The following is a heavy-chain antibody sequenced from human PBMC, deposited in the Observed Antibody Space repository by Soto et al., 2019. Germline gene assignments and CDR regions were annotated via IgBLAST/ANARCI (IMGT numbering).Heavy chain of an antibody. CDR2: IRSKANSYET. D-gene: IGHD1-7*01. CDR3: TRRPPRTYTWNYRDAFDI. J-gene: IGHJ3*02. Sequence: GGSLRLSCAASGFTFSGSAMHWVRQASGKGLEWVARIRSKANSYETAYAASVKGRFTISRDDSKNTAYLQMNSLKTEETAVYYCTRRPPRTYTWNYRDAFDIWGQGTMVTVSS. CDR1: GFTFSGSA. V-gene: IGHV3-73*01.